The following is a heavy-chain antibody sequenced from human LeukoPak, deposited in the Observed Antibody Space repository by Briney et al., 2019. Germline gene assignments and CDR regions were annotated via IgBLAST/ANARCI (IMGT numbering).Heavy chain of an antibody. CDR2: TSDNGHT. J-gene: IGHJ4*02. V-gene: IGHV4-59*01. D-gene: IGHD3-16*01. CDR3: ARDLIHSALGDFHY. Sequence: SETLSLTCTVSGGSIRNYYWNWIRQPPGKELEWIGYTSDNGHTDYKPSLKSRVTISVDTSKNQFSLKLTSATAADTAMYYCARDLIHSALGDFHYWGQGVLVTVSS. CDR1: GGSIRNYY.